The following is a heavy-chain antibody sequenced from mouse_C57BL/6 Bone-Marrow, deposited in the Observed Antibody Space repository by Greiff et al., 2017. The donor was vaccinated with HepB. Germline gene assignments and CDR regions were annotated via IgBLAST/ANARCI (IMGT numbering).Heavy chain of an antibody. CDR1: GYTFTDYY. CDR3: ARSDSSEAY. V-gene: IGHV1-26*01. J-gene: IGHJ3*01. CDR2: INPNNGGT. D-gene: IGHD3-2*02. Sequence: EVQLQQSGPELVKPGASVKISCKASGYTFTDYYMNWVKQSHGKSLEWIGDINPNNGGTSYNQKFKGKATLTVDKSSSTAYMELRSLTSEDSAVYYCARSDSSEAYWGQGTLVTVSA.